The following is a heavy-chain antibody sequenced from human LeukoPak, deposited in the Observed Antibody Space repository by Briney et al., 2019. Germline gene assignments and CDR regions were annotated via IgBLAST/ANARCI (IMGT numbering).Heavy chain of an antibody. CDR3: ARDPPSGYQLLLGGFDY. CDR1: GFTFSSYS. V-gene: IGHV3-48*01. Sequence: GGSLRLSCAASGFTFSSYSMNWVRQAPGKGLEWVSYISSSSSTIYYADSVKGRFTISRDNAKNSLYLQMNSLRAEDTAVYYCARDPPSGYQLLLGGFDYWGQGTLVTVSS. J-gene: IGHJ4*02. CDR2: ISSSSSTI. D-gene: IGHD2-2*01.